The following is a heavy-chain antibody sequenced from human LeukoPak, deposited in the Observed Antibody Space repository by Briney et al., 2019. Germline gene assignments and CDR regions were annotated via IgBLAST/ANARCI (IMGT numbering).Heavy chain of an antibody. J-gene: IGHJ3*02. CDR3: ARDDYDILTGHHDAFDI. Sequence: SETLSLTRTVSGGSISSYYWSWIRQPPGKGLEWIGYIYYSGSTNYNPSLKSRVTISVDTSKNQFSLKLSSVTAADTAVYYCARDDYDILTGHHDAFDIWGQGTMVTVSS. CDR2: IYYSGST. D-gene: IGHD3-9*01. CDR1: GGSISSYY. V-gene: IGHV4-59*01.